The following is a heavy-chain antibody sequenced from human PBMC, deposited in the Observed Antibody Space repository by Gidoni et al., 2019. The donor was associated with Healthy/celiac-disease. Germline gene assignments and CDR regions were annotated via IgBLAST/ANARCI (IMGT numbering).Heavy chain of an antibody. CDR2: IKQDGSEK. D-gene: IGHD6-13*01. CDR3: ARDGSSSWFDY. J-gene: IGHJ4*02. Sequence: EVQLVESGGGLVQPGGSLRLSCAASGFTFSRYWMSWVRQAPGKGLSGVDNIKQDGSEKYYVDSGKGRFTISRDNAKNSLYLQMNSLRAEDTAVYYCARDGSSSWFDYWGQGTLVTVSS. CDR1: GFTFSRYW. V-gene: IGHV3-7*03.